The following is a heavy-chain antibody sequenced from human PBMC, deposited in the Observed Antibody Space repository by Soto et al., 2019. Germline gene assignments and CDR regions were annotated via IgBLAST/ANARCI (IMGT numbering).Heavy chain of an antibody. CDR1: GYTFTSYG. J-gene: IGHJ4*02. CDR3: ARDGTQDYYDSSGYSDY. V-gene: IGHV1-18*04. Sequence: ASVKVSCKASGYTFTSYGISWVRQAPGQGLEWMGWISAYNGNTNYAQKLQGRVTMTTDTSTSTAYMELRSLRSDDTAVYYCARDGTQDYYDSSGYSDYWGQGTLVTVSS. CDR2: ISAYNGNT. D-gene: IGHD3-22*01.